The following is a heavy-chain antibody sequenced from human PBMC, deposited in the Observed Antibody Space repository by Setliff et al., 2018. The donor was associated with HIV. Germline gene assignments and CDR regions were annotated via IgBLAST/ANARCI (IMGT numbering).Heavy chain of an antibody. V-gene: IGHV4-38-2*01. CDR1: GYSISSGYY. CDR2: IYHSGST. J-gene: IGHJ4*02. CDR3: ARGYGSWDY. Sequence: PSETLSLTCAVSGYSISSGYYWGWIRQPPGKGLEWIGSIYHSGSTYYNPSLKSRVTISVDTSKNQFSLKLSSVTAADTAVYYCARGYGSWDYWGQGTLVTVSS. D-gene: IGHD6-13*01.